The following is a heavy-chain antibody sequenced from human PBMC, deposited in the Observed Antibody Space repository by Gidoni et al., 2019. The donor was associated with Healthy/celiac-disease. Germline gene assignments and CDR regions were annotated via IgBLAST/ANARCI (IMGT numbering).Heavy chain of an antibody. CDR2: ISSSSSYI. CDR1: GFTFSSYS. CDR3: ARDQRSGYSNNYYYYGMDV. Sequence: EVQLVESGGGLVKPGGSLRLSCAASGFTFSSYSMNWVRQAPGKGLEWVSSISSSSSYIYYADSVKGRFTISRDNANNSLYLQMNSLRAEDTAVYYCARDQRSGYSNNYYYYGMDVWGQGTTVTVSS. V-gene: IGHV3-21*01. J-gene: IGHJ6*02. D-gene: IGHD6-13*01.